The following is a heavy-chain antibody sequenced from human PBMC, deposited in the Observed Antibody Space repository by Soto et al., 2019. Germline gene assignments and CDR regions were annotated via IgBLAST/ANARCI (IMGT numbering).Heavy chain of an antibody. CDR3: ARGFFGSADY. V-gene: IGHV1-3*01. D-gene: IGHD3-10*01. CDR1: GYTFTIHA. J-gene: IGHJ4*02. CDR2: INGGDGQV. Sequence: ASVKVSCKASGYTFTIHAIHWVRQAPGQRLEWMGWINGGDGQVQYSQNFQGRVTLTRDTSATTVYMELSSLTSEDTAVYYCARGFFGSADYWGQGNLVTVSS.